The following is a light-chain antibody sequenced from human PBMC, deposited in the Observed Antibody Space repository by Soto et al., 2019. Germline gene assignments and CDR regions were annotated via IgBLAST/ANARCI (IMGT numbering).Light chain of an antibody. J-gene: IGKJ1*01. CDR2: GAS. V-gene: IGKV3-15*01. Sequence: VMTQSPATLSVSPGERATLSCWASETVATNLAWYQQKPGQAPRLLISGASTRAAGISDRFRGSGSGTECTLTISSLRSEDSAIYDCQQYFEWPPMTFGQGTKVEI. CDR3: QQYFEWPPMT. CDR1: ETVATN.